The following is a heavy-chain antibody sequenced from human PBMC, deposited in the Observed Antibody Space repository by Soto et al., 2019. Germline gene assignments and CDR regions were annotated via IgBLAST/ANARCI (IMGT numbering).Heavy chain of an antibody. V-gene: IGHV1-2*02. CDR2: INANSGGT. D-gene: IGHD1-7*01. Sequence: QAQLVQSGAEVKKPGASVKVSCKASGYVFTGYYLYWVRQATGQGLEWVGWINANSGGTNYAQQFQGRGTMTRDTATSTGYLELNRLRVDDTAVYYCACAQNYHVQDDHAMYVWGQGTTVTVSS. J-gene: IGHJ6*02. CDR1: GYVFTGYY. CDR3: ACAQNYHVQDDHAMYV.